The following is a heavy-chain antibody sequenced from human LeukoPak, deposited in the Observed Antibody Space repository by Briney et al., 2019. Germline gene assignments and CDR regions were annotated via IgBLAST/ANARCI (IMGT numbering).Heavy chain of an antibody. CDR3: ARDYYGSGRNWFDP. D-gene: IGHD3-10*01. V-gene: IGHV4-4*09. CDR2: IYPTGSS. J-gene: IGHJ5*02. Sequence: PSETLSLTCTVSGASISYHYWSWIRQPPGKGLEWIGYIYPTGSSNYHPSLKSRVAISIDTSKNQFSLKLSSVTAADTAVYYCARDYYGSGRNWFDPWGQGTLVTVSS. CDR1: GASISYHY.